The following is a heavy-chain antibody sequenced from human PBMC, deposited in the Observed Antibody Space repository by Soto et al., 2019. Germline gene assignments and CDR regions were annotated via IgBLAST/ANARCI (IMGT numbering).Heavy chain of an antibody. CDR2: IYYSGTT. CDR1: GYSISSSKW. CDR3: ARGVFQGPHAF. J-gene: IGHJ4*02. V-gene: IGHV4-28*03. D-gene: IGHD3-16*01. Sequence: SETLSLTSAVYGYSISSSKWWGWIRQPPCKGLEWIWYIYYSGTTYYNPSLKSRVTMSVDTCKHQFSLKLTSLTAVYTAVYCCARGVFQGPHAFWAQGTLDIVSS.